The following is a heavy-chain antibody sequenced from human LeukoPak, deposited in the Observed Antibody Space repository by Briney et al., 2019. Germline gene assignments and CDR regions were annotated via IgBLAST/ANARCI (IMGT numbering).Heavy chain of an antibody. CDR3: ARSSPRAYYGSSLFDY. V-gene: IGHV4-39*07. CDR1: GGSIGSSDSF. J-gene: IGHJ4*02. D-gene: IGHD6-13*01. CDR2: IYYSGTT. Sequence: SETLSLTCTVSGGSIGSSDSFWGWIRQPPGKGLEWIGSIYYSGTTYYNPSLKSRLTISVDTSKNHSSLKLTAVTAADTAVYYCARSSPRAYYGSSLFDYWGQGTLVTVSS.